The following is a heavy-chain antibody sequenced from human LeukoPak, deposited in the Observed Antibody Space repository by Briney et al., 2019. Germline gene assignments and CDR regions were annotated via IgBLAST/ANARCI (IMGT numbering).Heavy chain of an antibody. CDR3: AKVEWELLGYQFDY. D-gene: IGHD1-26*01. J-gene: IGHJ4*02. CDR1: GFTFSSYA. V-gene: IGHV3-30-3*01. CDR2: ISYDGSNK. Sequence: PGGSLRLSCAASGFTFSSYAMHWVRQAPGKGLEWVAVISYDGSNKYYADSVKGRFTISRDNSKNTLYLQMNSLRAEDTAVYYCAKVEWELLGYQFDYWGQGTLVTVSS.